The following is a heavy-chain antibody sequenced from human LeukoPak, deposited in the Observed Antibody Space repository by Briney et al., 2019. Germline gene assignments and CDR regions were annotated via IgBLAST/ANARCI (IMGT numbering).Heavy chain of an antibody. CDR1: GYTFTSYA. D-gene: IGHD5-18*01. Sequence: ASVKVSCKASGYTFTSYAMHWVRQAPGQRLEWMGWINAGNGNTKYSQEFQGRVTITRDTSASTAYMELSSLRSEDTAVYYCAREDTAMAMGGLNYYYYMDVWGKGTTVTISS. CDR2: INAGNGNT. J-gene: IGHJ6*03. CDR3: AREDTAMAMGGLNYYYYMDV. V-gene: IGHV1-3*03.